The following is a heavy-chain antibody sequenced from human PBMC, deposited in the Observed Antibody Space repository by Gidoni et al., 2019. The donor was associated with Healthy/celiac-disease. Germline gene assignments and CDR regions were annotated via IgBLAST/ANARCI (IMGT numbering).Heavy chain of an antibody. J-gene: IGHJ4*02. CDR1: GFNFSSYA. CDR2: ISYDGSNK. Sequence: QVQLVESGGGVVQPGRSLRLPCAASGFNFSSYAMHWVRQAPGKGLEWVAVISYDGSNKYYADSVKGRFTISRDNSKNTLYLQMNSLRAEDTAVYYCARGPSYGDYGLGFDYWGQGTLVTVSS. V-gene: IGHV3-30*01. CDR3: ARGPSYGDYGLGFDY. D-gene: IGHD4-17*01.